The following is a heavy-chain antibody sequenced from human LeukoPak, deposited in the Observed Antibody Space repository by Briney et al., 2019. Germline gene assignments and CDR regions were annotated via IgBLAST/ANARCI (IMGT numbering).Heavy chain of an antibody. CDR2: INHSGST. Sequence: SETLSLTCAVYGGSFSGYYWSWIRQPPGKGLEWIGEINHSGSTNYNPSLKSRVTISVDTSKNQFSLKLSSVTAADTAVYYCARRIYYYYMDVWGKGTTVTVSS. CDR1: GGSFSGYY. CDR3: ARRIYYYYMDV. J-gene: IGHJ6*03. V-gene: IGHV4-34*01.